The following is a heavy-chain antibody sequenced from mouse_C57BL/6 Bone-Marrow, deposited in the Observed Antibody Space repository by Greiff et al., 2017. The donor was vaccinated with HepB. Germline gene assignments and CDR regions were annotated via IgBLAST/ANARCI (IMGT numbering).Heavy chain of an antibody. CDR3: TPSTTVVDY. CDR2: IRLKSDNYAT. D-gene: IGHD1-1*01. J-gene: IGHJ2*01. V-gene: IGHV6-3*01. Sequence: DVMLVESGGGLVQPGGSMKLSCVASGFTFSNYWMNWVRQSPEKGLEWVAQIRLKSDNYATHYAESVKGRFTISRDDSKSSVYLQMNNLRAEDTGIYYCTPSTTVVDYWGQGTTLTVSS. CDR1: GFTFSNYW.